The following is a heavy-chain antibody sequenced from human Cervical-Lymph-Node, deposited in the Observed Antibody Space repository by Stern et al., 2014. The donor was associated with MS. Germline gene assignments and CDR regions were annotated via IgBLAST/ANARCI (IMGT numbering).Heavy chain of an antibody. CDR3: TRARRGFDY. J-gene: IGHJ4*02. CDR2: ISSTSTYI. V-gene: IGHV3-21*01. CDR1: GFTFRNYT. Sequence: EVQLVESGGGLVKPGGSLRLSCAVSGFTFRNYTMNWVRQSPGKGLEWVSSISSTSTYIYYVDSVKGRFTISRDNAKNSLYLQMNSLRAEDTAVYYCTRARRGFDYWGQGTLVTVSS.